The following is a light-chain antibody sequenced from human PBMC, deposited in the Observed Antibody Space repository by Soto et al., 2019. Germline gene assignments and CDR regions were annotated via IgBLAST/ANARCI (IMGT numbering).Light chain of an antibody. Sequence: QSALTQPASLSGSPGQSITISCTGTSSDIGAYDYVSWFQQHPGKAPKLLIYIDDQRPSGVPDRFSGSKSGTSASLAISGLQSEDEADYYCATWDDSLNAAVFGGGTQLTVL. CDR3: ATWDDSLNAAV. CDR1: SSDIGAYDY. V-gene: IGLV2-14*03. J-gene: IGLJ7*01. CDR2: IDD.